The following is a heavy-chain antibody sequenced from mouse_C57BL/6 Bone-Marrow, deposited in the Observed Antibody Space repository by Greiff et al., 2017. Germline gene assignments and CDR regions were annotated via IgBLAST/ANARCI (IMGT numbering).Heavy chain of an antibody. CDR1: YTFSRRVH. Sequence: QVQLQQSGPELARPWASVKISCQAFYTFSRRVHFAIRDTNYWMQWVKQRPGQGLEWIGAIYPGNGDTSYNQKFKGKDTLTADKSSSTAYIQLSSLTSEDSAVYYWASGYYYGSSYVAYWGQGTLVTVSA. CDR2: GQGLEWIG. CDR3: SEDSAVYYWASGYYYGSSYVAY. V-gene: IGHV1-87*01. J-gene: IGHJ3*01. D-gene: IGHD1-1*01.